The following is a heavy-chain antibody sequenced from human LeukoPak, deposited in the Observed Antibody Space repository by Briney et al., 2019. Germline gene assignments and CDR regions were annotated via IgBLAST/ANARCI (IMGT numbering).Heavy chain of an antibody. D-gene: IGHD3-16*01. J-gene: IGHJ3*02. Sequence: PSEILSLTCTVSGGSISSYWSWIRQPPGKGLDNPSLKSRVTISVDTSKNQFSLKLSSVTAADTAVYYCARQINLAFDIWGQGTMVTVSS. V-gene: IGHV4-59*01. CDR1: GGSISSY. CDR3: ARQINLAFDI.